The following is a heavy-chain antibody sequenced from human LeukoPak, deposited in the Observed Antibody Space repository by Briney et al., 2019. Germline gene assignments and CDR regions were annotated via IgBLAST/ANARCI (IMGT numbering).Heavy chain of an antibody. CDR1: GGSISSYY. J-gene: IGHJ4*02. CDR2: IYYSGNT. CDR3: ARDRGPFGY. V-gene: IGHV4-59*01. Sequence: SETLSLTCTVSGGSISSYYWSWIRQPPGKGLEWIGYIYYSGNTNYNPCLQNRVTISVDTSKNQFSLKLNSVTAADTAVYYCARDRGPFGYWGQGTLVTVSS. D-gene: IGHD3-10*01.